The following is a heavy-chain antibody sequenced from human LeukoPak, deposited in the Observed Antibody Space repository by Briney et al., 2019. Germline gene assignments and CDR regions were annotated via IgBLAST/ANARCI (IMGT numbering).Heavy chain of an antibody. CDR2: INWNGGST. D-gene: IGHD3-10*01. J-gene: IGHJ3*02. CDR1: GFTFDDYG. V-gene: IGHV3-20*04. Sequence: GGSLRLSCAASGFTFDDYGMSWVRQAPGKGLEWVSGINWNGGSTGYADSVKGRFTISRDNAKNSLYLQMNSLRAEDTALYYCASLRFGELFHDAFDIWGQGTMVTVSS. CDR3: ASLRFGELFHDAFDI.